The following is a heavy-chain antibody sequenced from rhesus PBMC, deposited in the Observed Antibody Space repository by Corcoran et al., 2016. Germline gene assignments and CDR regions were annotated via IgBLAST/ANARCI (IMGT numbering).Heavy chain of an antibody. D-gene: IGHD2-15*01. CDR3: ARSLTLDY. CDR1: GFSLRSPDMR. V-gene: IGHV2S2*01. CDR2: IDWNNVK. Sequence: QVTLKESGPAVVKPTQTLTLTCTISGFSLRSPDMRVHWIRQSPGKALEWLALIDWNNVKEYSTSLKTRLTILQDTAKNQVVLIMTHMDPMDTATYYCARSLTLDYWGQGVLVTVSS. J-gene: IGHJ4*01.